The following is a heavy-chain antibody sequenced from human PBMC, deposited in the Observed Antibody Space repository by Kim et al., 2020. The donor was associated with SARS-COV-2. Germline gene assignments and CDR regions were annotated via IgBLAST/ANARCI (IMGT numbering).Heavy chain of an antibody. CDR3: ARRWGCSSTSCYGGFDP. J-gene: IGHJ5*02. D-gene: IGHD2-2*01. CDR1: GGSISSYY. V-gene: IGHV4-59*08. CDR2: IYYSGST. Sequence: SETLSLTCTVSGGSISSYYWSWIRQPPGKGLEWIGYIYYSGSTNYNPSLKSRVTISVDTSKNQFSLKLSSVTAADTAMYYCARRWGCSSTSCYGGFDPWGQGTLVTVSS.